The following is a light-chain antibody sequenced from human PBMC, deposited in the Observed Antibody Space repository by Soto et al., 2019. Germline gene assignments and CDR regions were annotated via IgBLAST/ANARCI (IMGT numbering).Light chain of an antibody. J-gene: IGKJ1*01. CDR2: AAS. V-gene: IGKV3-20*01. CDR3: QQYGSSSTWT. CDR1: QSVSSAY. Sequence: EIVLTQSPGTLSLSPGERATLSCRASQSVSSAYLAWYQHKPGQPPTLLIYAASSRVTGIPDRFSGSGSGTDFTLTISRLEPEDFEVYYCQQYGSSSTWTFGPGTKVEIK.